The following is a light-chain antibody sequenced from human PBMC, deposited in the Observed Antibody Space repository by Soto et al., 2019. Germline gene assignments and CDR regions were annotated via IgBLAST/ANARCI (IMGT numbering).Light chain of an antibody. CDR3: QQYGSSPFT. CDR1: QSVSRSF. Sequence: ENLLTQSPGTLSLSPGERATLSCRASQSVSRSFLAWYQQKPGQAPRLLIHGASSRVNGIPDRFSGSGFGTDFTLTISRLEPEDFAVYYCQQYGSSPFTCGGGTRVTIK. J-gene: IGKJ4*01. CDR2: GAS. V-gene: IGKV3-20*01.